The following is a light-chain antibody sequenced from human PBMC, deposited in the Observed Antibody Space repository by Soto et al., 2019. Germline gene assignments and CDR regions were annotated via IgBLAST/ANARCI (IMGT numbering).Light chain of an antibody. CDR2: AAS. CDR3: QKYNSPPRT. CDR1: QDIANF. J-gene: IGKJ1*01. Sequence: DIQMTQSPSSVSASVGDRVSITCRASQDIANFLAWYQHKPGKVPTLLIYAASTLQSGVPSRFSGSASGTDFTLTISSLQPEDVSTYYCQKYNSPPRTFGQGTKVEV. V-gene: IGKV1-27*01.